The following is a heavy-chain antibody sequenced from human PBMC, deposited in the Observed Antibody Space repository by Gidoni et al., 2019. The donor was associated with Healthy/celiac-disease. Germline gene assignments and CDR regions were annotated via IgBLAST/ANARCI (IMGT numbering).Heavy chain of an antibody. CDR1: GGSISSGGYY. CDR3: ARIYDRAFDI. Sequence: QVQLQESVPGLVKPSQTLSLTCTVSGGSISSGGYYWSWIRQHPGKGLEWIGYIYYSGRTYYNPSLKSRVTISVDTSKNQFSLKLISVTAADTAVYYCARIYDRAFDIWVLVTMVTVSS. V-gene: IGHV4-31*03. D-gene: IGHD3-22*01. J-gene: IGHJ3*02. CDR2: IYYSGRT.